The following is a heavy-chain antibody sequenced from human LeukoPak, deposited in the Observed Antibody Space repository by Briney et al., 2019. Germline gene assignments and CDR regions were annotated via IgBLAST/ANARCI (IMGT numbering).Heavy chain of an antibody. CDR3: ARRINTAWGIDY. D-gene: IGHD3-16*01. CDR2: TYSSGNT. Sequence: GGSLRLSCAASGFTVSSSYMNWVRQAPGKGLEWVSVTYSSGNTYYADSVKGRFTVSRDNSKNTLYLQMNSLRPDDTAVYYCARRINTAWGIDYWGQGTLVTVAS. V-gene: IGHV3-53*01. CDR1: GFTVSSSY. J-gene: IGHJ4*02.